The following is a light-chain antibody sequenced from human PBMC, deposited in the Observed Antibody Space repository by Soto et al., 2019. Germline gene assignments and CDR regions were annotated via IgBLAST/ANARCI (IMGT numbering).Light chain of an antibody. CDR3: QQRSNWPPYT. Sequence: EIVLTQSPAPLSLAPGERATLSCRASQRITTYLAWYQQRPGQAPRLLIHDASNRATGIPARFSGSGSGTDFTLTISSLEPEDFAVYYCQQRSNWPPYTFGQGTKVEMK. J-gene: IGKJ2*01. CDR1: QRITTY. CDR2: DAS. V-gene: IGKV3-11*01.